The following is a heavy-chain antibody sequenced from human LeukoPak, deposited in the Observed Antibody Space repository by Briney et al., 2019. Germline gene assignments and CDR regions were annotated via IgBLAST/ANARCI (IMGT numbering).Heavy chain of an antibody. CDR2: ISSSSSYI. D-gene: IGHD3-22*01. J-gene: IGHJ4*02. V-gene: IGHV3-21*01. CDR1: GSTFSSYS. CDR3: ARTYYYDNSAVFGY. Sequence: GGSLRLSCATSGSTFSSYSMNRVRQAPGKGLEWVSSISSSSSYINYADSVEGRFTISRDNAKNTLYPQMNSLRAEDTAVYYCARTYYYDNSAVFGYWGQGTLVTVSS.